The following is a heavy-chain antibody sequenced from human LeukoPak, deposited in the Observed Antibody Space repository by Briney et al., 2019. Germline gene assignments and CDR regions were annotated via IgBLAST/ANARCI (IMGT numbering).Heavy chain of an antibody. V-gene: IGHV3-33*01. CDR2: IWYDGSKK. CDR1: GFTFTSHG. CDR3: ARAVQGVILDY. D-gene: IGHD3-10*01. J-gene: IGHJ4*02. Sequence: GRSLRLSCAASGFTFTSHGMHWVRQAPGKGLEWVAIIWYDGSKKYYADSVKGRFTISRDDSKNTLYVQMNSLRVEDTAVYYCARAVQGVILDYWGQGTLVTVSS.